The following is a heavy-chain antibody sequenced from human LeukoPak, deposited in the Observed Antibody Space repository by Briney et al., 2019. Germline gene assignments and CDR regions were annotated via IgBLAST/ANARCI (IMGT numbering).Heavy chain of an antibody. CDR1: GFAFSDYF. Sequence: GGSLRLSCAASGFAFSDYFMSWIRQAPGKGLEWVSAISGSGGSTYYADSVKGRFTISRDNSKNTLYLQMNSLRAEDTAVYYCAKSILLWFGELSNFDYWGQGTLVTVSS. CDR3: AKSILLWFGELSNFDY. J-gene: IGHJ4*02. CDR2: ISGSGGST. D-gene: IGHD3-10*01. V-gene: IGHV3-23*01.